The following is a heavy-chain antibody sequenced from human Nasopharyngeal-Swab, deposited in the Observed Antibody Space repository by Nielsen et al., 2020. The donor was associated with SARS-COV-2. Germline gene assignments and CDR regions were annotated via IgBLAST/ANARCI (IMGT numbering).Heavy chain of an antibody. CDR2: MNPDGSET. V-gene: IGHV3-7*03. J-gene: IGHJ4*02. CDR1: GFTFSSYW. D-gene: IGHD6-19*01. CDR3: ARDQGQWLETFDY. Sequence: GGSLRLSCAASGFTFSSYWMTWVRQAPGKGLEWVANMNPDGSETYYVDSVKGRFLISRDNAKNSLYLRMNSLRAEDTAVYYCARDQGQWLETFDYWGQGTLITVSS.